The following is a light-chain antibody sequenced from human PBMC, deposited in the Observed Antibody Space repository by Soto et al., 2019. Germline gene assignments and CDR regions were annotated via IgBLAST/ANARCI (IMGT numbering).Light chain of an antibody. CDR1: QSVSSSY. CDR2: GAS. CDR3: QHYNNWPSWT. J-gene: IGKJ1*01. V-gene: IGKV3-15*01. Sequence: EIVLTQSPGTLSLSPGERATLSCRASQSVSSSYLAWYQQKPGQAPRLLIYGASTRATGIPARFSGSGSGTEFTLTISSLQSEDFAVYYCQHYNNWPSWTFGQGTKV.